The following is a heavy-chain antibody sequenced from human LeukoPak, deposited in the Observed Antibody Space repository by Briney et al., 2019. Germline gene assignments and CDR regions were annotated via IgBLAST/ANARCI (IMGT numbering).Heavy chain of an antibody. CDR3: ARRALSVSTVRGVNWYFDL. CDR1: GGSISSYY. V-gene: IGHV4-59*01. J-gene: IGHJ2*01. D-gene: IGHD3-10*02. CDR2: IYYSGST. Sequence: SETLSLTCTVSGGSISSYYWSWIRQPPGKGLEWIGYIYYSGSTNYNPSLKSRVTISVDTSKNQFSLKLSSVTAADTAAFYCARRALSVSTVRGVNWYFDLWGRGTLVTVSS.